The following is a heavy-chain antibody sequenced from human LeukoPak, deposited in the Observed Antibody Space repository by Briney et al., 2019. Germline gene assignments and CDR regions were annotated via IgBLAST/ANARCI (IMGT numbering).Heavy chain of an antibody. CDR1: GYTFTGYY. V-gene: IGHV1-2*02. J-gene: IGHJ6*03. Sequence: ASVKVSCKASGYTFTGYYMHWVRQAPGQGLEWMGWINPNSGGTNYAQKFQGRVTKTRDTSISTAYMELSRLRSDDTAVYYCARVIVVVGASYYYMDVWGKGTTVTVSS. CDR3: ARVIVVVGASYYYMDV. D-gene: IGHD3-22*01. CDR2: INPNSGGT.